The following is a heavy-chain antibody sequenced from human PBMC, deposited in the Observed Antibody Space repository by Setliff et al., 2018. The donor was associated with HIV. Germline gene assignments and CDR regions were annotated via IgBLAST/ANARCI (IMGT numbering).Heavy chain of an antibody. CDR3: ARLGDSGYDFRGYFDY. J-gene: IGHJ4*02. Sequence: PSETLSLTCTVSGGSITRYYWSWIRQSPGKGLEWIGYIYISGSTDYSPSLKSRVTISADTSKNQVSLKLTSVTAADTALYFCARLGDSGYDFRGYFDYWGQGKLVTVSS. CDR1: GGSITRYY. V-gene: IGHV4-4*09. CDR2: IYISGST. D-gene: IGHD5-12*01.